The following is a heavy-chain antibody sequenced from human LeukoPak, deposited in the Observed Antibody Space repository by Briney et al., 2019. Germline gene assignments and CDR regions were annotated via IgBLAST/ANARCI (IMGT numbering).Heavy chain of an antibody. D-gene: IGHD2-15*01. V-gene: IGHV1-69*02. CDR3: ARGPRKLLLPFDY. CDR1: GGTFSSYT. Sequence: SVKVSCKASGGTFSSYTISWVRQAPGQGLEWMGRIIPILAIANYAQKFQGRVTITADKSTSTAYMELSSLRSEDTAVYYCARGPRKLLLPFDYWGQGTLVTVSS. CDR2: IIPILAIA. J-gene: IGHJ4*02.